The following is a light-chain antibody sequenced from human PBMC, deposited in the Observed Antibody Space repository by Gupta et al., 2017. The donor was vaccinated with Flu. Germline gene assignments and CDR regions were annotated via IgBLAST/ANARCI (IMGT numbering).Light chain of an antibody. CDR3: QVWDINSDDWV. CDR2: DDS. V-gene: IGLV3-21*02. J-gene: IGLJ3*02. CDR1: NIGSKT. Sequence: SYLLTQPPSVSLAPGPTARITWGGDNIGSKTVHWYQQKPGQAPVLVVYDDSDRPSGIPERFSGSNSGNTATMTISRVEGGDEADYYCQVWDINSDDWVFGGGTKLAVL.